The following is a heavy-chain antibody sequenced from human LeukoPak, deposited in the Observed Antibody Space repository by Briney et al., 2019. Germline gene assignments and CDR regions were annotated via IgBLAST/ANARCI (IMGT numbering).Heavy chain of an antibody. V-gene: IGHV4-59*01. CDR3: ARHPYGPHARYYYYYYMDV. D-gene: IGHD3-10*01. Sequence: SETLSITCTVSGGSISSYYWSWIRQPPGKGLEWIGYIYYSGSTNYNPSLKSRVTISVDTSKNQFSLKLSSVTAADTAVYYCARHPYGPHARYYYYYYMDVWGKGTTVTVSS. CDR2: IYYSGST. J-gene: IGHJ6*03. CDR1: GGSISSYY.